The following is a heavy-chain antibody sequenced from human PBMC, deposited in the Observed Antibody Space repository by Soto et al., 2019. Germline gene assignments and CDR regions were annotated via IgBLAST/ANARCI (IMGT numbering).Heavy chain of an antibody. CDR3: ARGSYYYDSSGYYHY. V-gene: IGHV4-4*02. CDR1: GDSISSDKW. CDR2: IHHSGRT. D-gene: IGHD3-22*01. J-gene: IGHJ4*02. Sequence: PSETLSLTCAVSGDSISSDKWWSWVRQPPGKGLEWIGEIHHSGRTNYNPSLKSRVTILVEKSKNQVSLELSSMTAADTAVYYCARGSYYYDSSGYYHYWGQGNLVTVSS.